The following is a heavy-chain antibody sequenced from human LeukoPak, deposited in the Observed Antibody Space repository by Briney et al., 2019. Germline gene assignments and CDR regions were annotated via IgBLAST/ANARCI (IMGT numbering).Heavy chain of an antibody. CDR1: GYTFTVYY. CDR3: ARDRDYDFWSGPGGAY. J-gene: IGHJ4*02. CDR2: INPNSGGT. Sequence: GASVKVSCKASGYTFTVYYMHWVRHAPGQGLEWMGWINPNSGGTNYAQKFQGRVTMTRDTSISTAYMELSRLRSEHTAVYYCARDRDYDFWSGPGGAYWGQGTLVTVSS. V-gene: IGHV1-2*02. D-gene: IGHD3-3*01.